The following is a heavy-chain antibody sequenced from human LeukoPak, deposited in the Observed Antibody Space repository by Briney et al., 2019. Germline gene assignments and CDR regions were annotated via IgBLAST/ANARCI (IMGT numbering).Heavy chain of an antibody. D-gene: IGHD3-10*01. CDR2: ISAYSGGT. CDR3: AREDRDYYGSGSLTP. CDR1: GYTFTSYG. J-gene: IGHJ5*02. Sequence: GASVKVSCKASGYTFTSYGISWVRQAPGQGLEWMGWISAYSGGTNYAQKFQGRVTMTRDTSTSTVYMELSSLRSEDTAVYYCAREDRDYYGSGSLTPWGQGTLVTVSS. V-gene: IGHV1-18*01.